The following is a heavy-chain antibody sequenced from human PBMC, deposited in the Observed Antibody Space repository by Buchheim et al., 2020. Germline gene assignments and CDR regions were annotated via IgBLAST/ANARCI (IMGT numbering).Heavy chain of an antibody. CDR3: AREEDCTSGNCYRGKFDY. J-gene: IGHJ4*02. D-gene: IGHD2-2*02. CDR2: ISASGDNI. V-gene: IGHV3-23*01. Sequence: VQLLESGGGLVQPGGSLRLSCAASGFTFSSYAMTWVRQAPGKGLEWVSAISASGDNIYYTDSVKGRFTISRDNSKNTLFLQVSSLRAEDTAVYYCAREEDCTSGNCYRGKFDYWGQGTL. CDR1: GFTFSSYA.